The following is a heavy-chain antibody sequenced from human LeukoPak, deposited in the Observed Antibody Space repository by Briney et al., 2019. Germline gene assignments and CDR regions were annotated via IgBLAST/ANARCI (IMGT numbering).Heavy chain of an antibody. Sequence: PGGSLRLSCAASGFTFSSYWMSWVRQAPGKGLEWVANIKQDGSEKYYVDSVKGRFTISRDNAKNSLYLQMNSLRAEDTAVYYCAGTGNGDYFDYWGQGTLVTVSS. CDR3: AGTGNGDYFDY. CDR2: IKQDGSEK. CDR1: GFTFSSYW. D-gene: IGHD1-1*01. J-gene: IGHJ4*02. V-gene: IGHV3-7*01.